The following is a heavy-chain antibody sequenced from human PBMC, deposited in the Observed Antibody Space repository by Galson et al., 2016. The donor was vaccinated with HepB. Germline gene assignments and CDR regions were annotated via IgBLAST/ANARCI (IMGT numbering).Heavy chain of an antibody. V-gene: IGHV1-69*13. J-gene: IGHJ4*02. CDR3: ARAGDLSSGYYLLFDY. CDR1: GGTFSSWA. Sequence: SVKVSCKASGGTFSSWAISWVRQAPGQGLEWMGGIIPIFGTANYAQKFQDRVTITADESTRTAYMELSSLRSEDTAVYYCARAGDLSSGYYLLFDYWGQGTLVTVSS. CDR2: IIPIFGTA. D-gene: IGHD3-22*01.